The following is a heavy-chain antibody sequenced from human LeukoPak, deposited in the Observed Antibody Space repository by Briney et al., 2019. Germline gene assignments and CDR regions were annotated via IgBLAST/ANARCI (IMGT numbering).Heavy chain of an antibody. CDR1: GLTFSSYG. D-gene: IGHD6-6*01. J-gene: IGHJ6*02. V-gene: IGHV3-30*18. CDR3: AKDQSIASMDV. CDR2: ISYDGSNK. Sequence: GGSLRLSCAASGLTFSSYGMHWVRQAPGKGLEWVAVISYDGSNKYYADSVKGRFTISRDNSKNTLYLQMNSLRAEDTAVYYCAKDQSIASMDVWGQGTTVTVSS.